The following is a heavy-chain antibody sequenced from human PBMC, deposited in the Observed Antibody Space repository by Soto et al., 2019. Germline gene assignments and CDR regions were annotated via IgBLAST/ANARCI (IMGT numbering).Heavy chain of an antibody. CDR3: AKALREVAGTGSFDY. Sequence: EVQLVESGGGLVQPGRSLRLSCAASGFTFDDYAMHWVRQAPGKGLEWVSGIRWNSGSIGYADSVKGRFTISRDNAKNSLYLQMNSLRAEDTALYYCAKALREVAGTGSFDYWGQGTLVTVSS. D-gene: IGHD6-19*01. J-gene: IGHJ4*02. CDR1: GFTFDDYA. CDR2: IRWNSGSI. V-gene: IGHV3-9*01.